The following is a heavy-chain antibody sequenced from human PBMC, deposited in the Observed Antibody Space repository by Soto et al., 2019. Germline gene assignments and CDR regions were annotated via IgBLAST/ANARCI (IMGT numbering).Heavy chain of an antibody. Sequence: EVQLVESGGGLVQPGGSLRLSCAGSGFTVSNNYMTWVRQAPGKGLEWVSVIYSGGSTFYADSVKGRFTISRDNSKNTLYLQMNSLRAEDTAVYYCARDGPTYYFGSGSYTHYYGMDVWGQGTTVTVSS. CDR1: GFTVSNNY. CDR2: IYSGGST. D-gene: IGHD3-10*01. CDR3: ARDGPTYYFGSGSYTHYYGMDV. V-gene: IGHV3-66*01. J-gene: IGHJ6*02.